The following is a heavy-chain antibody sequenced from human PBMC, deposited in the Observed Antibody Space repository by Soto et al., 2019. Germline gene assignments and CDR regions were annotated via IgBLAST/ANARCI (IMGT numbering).Heavy chain of an antibody. Sequence: PGGSLRLSCAASGFTFNTYAMNWVRQAPGKGLEWVSTISVSGDSAYFADSVRGRFTISRDNSKNTVYLQMNSLRADDTAMYYCAPRPLSYCSGGTCNPFDFWGQGTLVTVSS. CDR3: APRPLSYCSGGTCNPFDF. CDR1: GFTFNTYA. V-gene: IGHV3-23*01. CDR2: ISVSGDSA. J-gene: IGHJ4*02. D-gene: IGHD2-15*01.